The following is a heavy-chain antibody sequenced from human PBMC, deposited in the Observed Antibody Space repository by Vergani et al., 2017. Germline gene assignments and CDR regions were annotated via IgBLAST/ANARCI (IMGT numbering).Heavy chain of an antibody. CDR3: ARGSGNYYDFWSGYYSYYYYMDV. CDR1: GGSFSGYY. D-gene: IGHD3-3*01. J-gene: IGHJ6*03. V-gene: IGHV4-34*01. CDR2: INHSGST. Sequence: QVQLQQWGAGLLKPSETLSLTCAVYGGSFSGYYWSWIRQPPGKGLDWIGEINHSGSTNYNPSLKSRVTISVDTSKNQFSLKLSSVTAADAAVYYCARGSGNYYDFWSGYYSYYYYMDVWGKGTTVTVSS.